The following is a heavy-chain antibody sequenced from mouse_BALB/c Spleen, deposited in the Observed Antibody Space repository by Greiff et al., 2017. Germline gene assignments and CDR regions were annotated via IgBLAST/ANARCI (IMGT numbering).Heavy chain of an antibody. CDR2: ISSGSSTI. CDR1: GFTFSSFG. Sequence: EVKLQESGGGLVQPGGSRKLSCAASGFTFSSFGMHWVRQAPEKGLEWVAYISSGSSTIYYADTVKGRFTISRDNPKNTLFLQMTSLRSEDTAMYDCEKYYTEDYYAMDYWGQGTSVTVSS. V-gene: IGHV5-17*02. D-gene: IGHD2-12*01. CDR3: EKYYTEDYYAMDY. J-gene: IGHJ4*01.